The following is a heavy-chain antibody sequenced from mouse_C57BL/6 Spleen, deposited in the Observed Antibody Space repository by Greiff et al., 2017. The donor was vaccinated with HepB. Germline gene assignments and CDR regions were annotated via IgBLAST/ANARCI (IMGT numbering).Heavy chain of an antibody. J-gene: IGHJ3*01. V-gene: IGHV1-50*01. CDR3: AGRLRERCAY. Sequence: VQLQQPGAELVKPGASVKLSCKASGYTFTSYWMQWVKQRPGQGLEWIGEIDPSDSYTNYNQKFKGKATLTVDTSSSAAYMQLSSLTSEDSAVYYCAGRLRERCAYWGQGTLVTVSA. CDR2: IDPSDSYT. CDR1: GYTFTSYW. D-gene: IGHD2-2*01.